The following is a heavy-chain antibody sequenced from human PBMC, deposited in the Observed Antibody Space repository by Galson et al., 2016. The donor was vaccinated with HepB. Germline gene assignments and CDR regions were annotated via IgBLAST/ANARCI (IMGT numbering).Heavy chain of an antibody. D-gene: IGHD6-19*01. J-gene: IGHJ6*02. CDR2: INHSGST. CDR1: GGSFSGYY. CDR3: ARGTRLAGTYNYYYYGMDV. V-gene: IGHV4-34*01. Sequence: SETLSLTCGVCGGSFSGYYWSWIRQPPGKGLEWIGEINHSGSTNYNPSLKSRVTISVDTSKNQFSLKLSSVTAADTAVYYCARGTRLAGTYNYYYYGMDVWGQGTTVTVSS.